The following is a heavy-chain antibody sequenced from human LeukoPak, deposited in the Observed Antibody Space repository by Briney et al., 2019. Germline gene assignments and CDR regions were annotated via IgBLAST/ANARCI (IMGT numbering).Heavy chain of an antibody. Sequence: GGSLRLSCAASGFTFSSYWISWVRQAPGKGLEWVANIKQDGSEKYYVDSVKGRFTISRDNAKNSLYLQMNSLRAEDTAVYYCAREGRARSYFDYWGQGTLVTVSS. D-gene: IGHD1-14*01. J-gene: IGHJ4*02. CDR1: GFTFSSYW. CDR2: IKQDGSEK. CDR3: AREGRARSYFDY. V-gene: IGHV3-7*01.